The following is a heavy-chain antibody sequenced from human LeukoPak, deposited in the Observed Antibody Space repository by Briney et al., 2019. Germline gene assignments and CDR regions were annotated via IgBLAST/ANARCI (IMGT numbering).Heavy chain of an antibody. CDR3: ARSLAAATN. CDR1: GGSFSGYY. V-gene: IGHV4-34*01. CDR2: INHSGST. J-gene: IGHJ4*02. D-gene: IGHD6-13*01. Sequence: SETLSLTCAVYGGSFSGYYWSWIRQPPGKGLEWIGEINHSGSTNYNPSLKSRVTISVDTSKNQFPLKLSSVTAADTAVYYCARSLAAATNWGQGTLVTVSS.